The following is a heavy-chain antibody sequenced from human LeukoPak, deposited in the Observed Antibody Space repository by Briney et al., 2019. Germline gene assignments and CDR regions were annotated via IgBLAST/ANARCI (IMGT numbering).Heavy chain of an antibody. Sequence: GGSLRLSCAASGFTFSSYWMSWVRQAPGKGLEWVANIKQDGSEKYYADSVKGRFTISRDNAKNSLYLQMNSLRAEDTAVYYCARLHGAYPFDYWGQGTLVTVSS. CDR1: GFTFSSYW. CDR2: IKQDGSEK. J-gene: IGHJ4*02. V-gene: IGHV3-7*01. D-gene: IGHD4/OR15-4a*01. CDR3: ARLHGAYPFDY.